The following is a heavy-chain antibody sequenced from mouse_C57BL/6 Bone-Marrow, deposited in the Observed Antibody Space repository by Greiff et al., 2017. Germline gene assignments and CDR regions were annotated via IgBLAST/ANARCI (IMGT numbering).Heavy chain of an antibody. Sequence: QVQLKESGAELARPGASVKMSCKASGYTFTSYTMHWVKPRPGQGLEWIGYINPSSGYTKYNQKFKDKATLTADKSSSTAYMQLSSLTSEDSAVXYCARGGWLLPWFAYWGQGTLVTVSA. CDR2: INPSSGYT. V-gene: IGHV1-4*01. J-gene: IGHJ3*01. CDR1: GYTFTSYT. CDR3: ARGGWLLPWFAY. D-gene: IGHD2-3*01.